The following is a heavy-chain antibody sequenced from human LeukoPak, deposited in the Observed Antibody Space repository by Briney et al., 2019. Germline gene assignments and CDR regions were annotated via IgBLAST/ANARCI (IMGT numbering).Heavy chain of an antibody. CDR3: ARSGGVILETTFDI. CDR1: GFTFSTYS. J-gene: IGHJ3*02. CDR2: ISSSSSNI. V-gene: IGHV3-48*02. D-gene: IGHD3-16*01. Sequence: GGSLRLSCAAPGFTFSTYSMNWVRQAPGKGLEWVSYISSSSSNIYYADSVKGRFTISRDNAKNSLYLQMNSLRDEDTAVYYCARSGGVILETTFDIWGQGTMVTVSS.